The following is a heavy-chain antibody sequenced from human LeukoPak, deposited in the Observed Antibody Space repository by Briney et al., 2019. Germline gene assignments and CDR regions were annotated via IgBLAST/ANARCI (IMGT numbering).Heavy chain of an antibody. D-gene: IGHD3-22*01. V-gene: IGHV3-21*01. CDR2: ISSSSSYI. Sequence: GGPLRLSCAASGSTFSSYSMNWFRQAPGKGLEWVSSISSSSSYIYYADSLKGRFTISRDNAKNSLYLQMNSLREEETAVYYCARDVPYYYDSSGYPVNHHHDYWGQGTLVPVSS. CDR3: ARDVPYYYDSSGYPVNHHHDY. CDR1: GSTFSSYS. J-gene: IGHJ4*02.